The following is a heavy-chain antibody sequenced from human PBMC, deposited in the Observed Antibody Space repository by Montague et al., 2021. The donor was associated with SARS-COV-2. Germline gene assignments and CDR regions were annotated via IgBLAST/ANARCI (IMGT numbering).Heavy chain of an antibody. CDR3: ARGSGFGWFDY. D-gene: IGHD6-19*01. CDR2: IYSSGST. Sequence: SETLSLTCTVSGDSVSSGSYYWGWIRQPPGKGLEWIGYIYSSGSTHYTPSLKSRVTMSLDTSKNQFSLNLSSVTATDTAVYYCARGSGFGWFDYWGQGTLVPVSS. CDR1: GDSVSSGSYY. J-gene: IGHJ4*02. V-gene: IGHV4-61*01.